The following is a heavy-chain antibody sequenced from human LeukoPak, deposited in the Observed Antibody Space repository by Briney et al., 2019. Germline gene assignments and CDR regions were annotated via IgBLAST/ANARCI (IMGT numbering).Heavy chain of an antibody. CDR2: IYYSGST. CDR3: ARHPDSSGYYYDPPYFDY. CDR1: GGSVSSYY. J-gene: IGHJ4*02. Sequence: SETLSLTCTVSGGSVSSYYWSWIRQPPGKGLEWIGYIYYSGSTNYNPSLKSRVTISVDTSKNQFSLKLSSVTAADTAVYYCARHPDSSGYYYDPPYFDYWGQGTLVTVSS. D-gene: IGHD3-22*01. V-gene: IGHV4-59*08.